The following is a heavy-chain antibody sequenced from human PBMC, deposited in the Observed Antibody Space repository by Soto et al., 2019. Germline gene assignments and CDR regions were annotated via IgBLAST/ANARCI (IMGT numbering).Heavy chain of an antibody. D-gene: IGHD6-13*01. J-gene: IGHJ4*02. CDR1: GFTFSTYA. Sequence: EVQLLESGGGLVQPGGSLRLSCAASGFTFSTYAMSWVRQAPGKGLEWVSAISGSGGSTYYADSVKGRFTISRDNSKNTLYLQMNSRRAEDTAVYYCAKKVKQQLVYWGIDYWGQGTLVTVSS. V-gene: IGHV3-23*01. CDR2: ISGSGGST. CDR3: AKKVKQQLVYWGIDY.